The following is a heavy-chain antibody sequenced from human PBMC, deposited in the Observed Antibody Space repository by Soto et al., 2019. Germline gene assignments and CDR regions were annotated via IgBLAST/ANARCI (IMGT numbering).Heavy chain of an antibody. J-gene: IGHJ4*02. CDR1: GYSFTSYW. D-gene: IGHD6-19*01. V-gene: IGHV5-51*01. Sequence: PGESLKISCKGSGYSFTSYWIGWVRQMPGKGLEWMGIIYPGDSDTRYSPSFQGQVTISADKSISTAYLQWSSLKASDTAVYYCAKEPLAQGSGWYADFWGQGTPVTVS. CDR3: AKEPLAQGSGWYADF. CDR2: IYPGDSDT.